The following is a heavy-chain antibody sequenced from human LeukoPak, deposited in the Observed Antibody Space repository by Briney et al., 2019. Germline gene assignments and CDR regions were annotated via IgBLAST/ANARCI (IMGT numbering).Heavy chain of an antibody. V-gene: IGHV4-34*01. CDR2: INHSEST. J-gene: IGHJ5*02. D-gene: IGHD6-13*01. CDR1: GGSISSYY. CDR3: ARGLLFFMGSSWPNWFDP. Sequence: SEALSLTCTVSGGSISSYYWSWIRQPPGKGLEWIGEINHSESTNYNPSLKSRVTISVDTSKNQFSLKLSSVTAADTAVYYCARGLLFFMGSSWPNWFDPWGQGTLVTVSS.